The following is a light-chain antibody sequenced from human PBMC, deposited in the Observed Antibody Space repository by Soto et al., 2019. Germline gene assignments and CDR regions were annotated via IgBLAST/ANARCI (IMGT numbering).Light chain of an antibody. V-gene: IGKV3-15*01. CDR2: GAS. Sequence: EIVMTQSPATLSVSPGERATLSCRASQSVSSNLACYQQKPGQAPRLLIYGASTRATGVPARFSGSGSGTEVTLTISSLQSEDFAVYYCQQYNNWSLTFGGGTKVEIK. CDR3: QQYNNWSLT. J-gene: IGKJ4*01. CDR1: QSVSSN.